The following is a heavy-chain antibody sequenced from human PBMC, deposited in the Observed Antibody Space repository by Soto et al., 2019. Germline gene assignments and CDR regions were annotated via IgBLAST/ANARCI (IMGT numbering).Heavy chain of an antibody. CDR2: INPNGGST. D-gene: IGHD3-10*01. V-gene: IGHV1-46*01. CDR3: ASGLYSGDY. CDR1: GYIFTNYY. Sequence: QVQLVQSGAEVKKPGASVKVSCKASGYIFTNYYIHWVRQAPGQGLEWMGIINPNGGSTNSAQKFQGRITLTRDTSTSTVYMDLSSLRSEDTAVYYCASGLYSGDYWGQGTLVTVSS. J-gene: IGHJ4*02.